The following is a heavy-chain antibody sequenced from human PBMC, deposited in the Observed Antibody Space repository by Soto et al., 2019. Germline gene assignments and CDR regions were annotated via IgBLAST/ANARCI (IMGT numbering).Heavy chain of an antibody. CDR3: ARATYRNAWYRFDL. D-gene: IGHD6-13*01. CDR2: IKHDGSVQ. Sequence: GGSLRLSCEASGFTFSGYWMSWVRQAPGKGLGWVADIKHDGSVQYYVDSVKGRFTISRDNAKKLLFLQMNGLRAEDTALYYCARATYRNAWYRFDLWGRGTLVT. J-gene: IGHJ4*02. CDR1: GFTFSGYW. V-gene: IGHV3-7*03.